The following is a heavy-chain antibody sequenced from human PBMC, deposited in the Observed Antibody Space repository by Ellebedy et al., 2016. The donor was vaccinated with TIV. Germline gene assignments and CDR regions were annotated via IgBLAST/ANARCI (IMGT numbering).Heavy chain of an antibody. D-gene: IGHD3-10*01. Sequence: MPSETLSLTCAVYGGSFSNYYWNWIRQPPGKGLEWIGEINHNGSTNYNPSLKSRVTISLDTSKNQFSLKLSSVTAADTAVYYCASKKDYYASGSANWFDPWGQGTLVTVSS. CDR3: ASKKDYYASGSANWFDP. J-gene: IGHJ5*02. CDR2: INHNGST. CDR1: GGSFSNYY. V-gene: IGHV4-34*01.